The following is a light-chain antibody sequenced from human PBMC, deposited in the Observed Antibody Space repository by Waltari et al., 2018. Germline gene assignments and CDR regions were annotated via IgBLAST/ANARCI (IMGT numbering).Light chain of an antibody. CDR3: QQSYGVPIS. J-gene: IGKJ4*01. Sequence: DIQLTQSPSSLSASLVDRVIITCRASKNIDNFLNWYQQKPVRSPVLLIYAASTLQSGVQSRFSGSVSGTDFTLTIRNLQPEDLATYYCQQSYGVPISFGGGTKVEI. V-gene: IGKV1-39*01. CDR2: AAS. CDR1: KNIDNF.